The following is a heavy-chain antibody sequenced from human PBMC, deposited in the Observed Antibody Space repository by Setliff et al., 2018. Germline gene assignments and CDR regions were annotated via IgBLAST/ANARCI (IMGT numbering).Heavy chain of an antibody. CDR1: GYTFGAHY. CDR3: ARAGKYQMQYSDY. J-gene: IGHJ4*02. CDR2: VNPSGGKT. V-gene: IGHV1-46*01. Sequence: ASVKVSCKASGYTFGAHYIHWVRQAPGQGLEWMGIVNPSGGKTTLSQKFQGRVSMTADASTSTAYMEVSSLRYDDTAVYYCARAGKYQMQYSDYWGQGTLVTVSS. D-gene: IGHD2-2*01.